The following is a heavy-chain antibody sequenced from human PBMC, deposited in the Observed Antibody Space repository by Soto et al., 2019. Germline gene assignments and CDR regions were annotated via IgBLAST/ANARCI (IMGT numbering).Heavy chain of an antibody. CDR2: INHSGST. CDR3: ARGLPGPYYGSGSSHPNWFDP. D-gene: IGHD3-10*01. Sequence: SETLSLTCAVYGGSFSGYYWSWIRQPPGKGLEWIGEINHSGSTNYNPSLKSRVTISVDTSKNQFSLKLSSVTAADTAVYYCARGLPGPYYGSGSSHPNWFDPWGQGTLVTVSS. CDR1: GGSFSGYY. V-gene: IGHV4-34*01. J-gene: IGHJ5*02.